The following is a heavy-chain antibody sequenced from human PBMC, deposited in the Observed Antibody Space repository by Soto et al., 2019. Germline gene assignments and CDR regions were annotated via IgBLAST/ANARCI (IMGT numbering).Heavy chain of an antibody. J-gene: IGHJ4*02. CDR2: ISWNSGSI. CDR3: AKDIDGSGSNNALTN. V-gene: IGHV3-9*01. CDR1: GFTFDDYA. D-gene: IGHD3-10*01. Sequence: EVQLVESGGGLVQPGRSLRLSCAASGFTFDDYAMHWVRQAPGKGLEWVSGISWNSGSIGYADSVKGRFTISRDNAKNSLYLQRKGLRAEETALNNGAKDIDGSGSNNALTNWAQGPLVTVSS.